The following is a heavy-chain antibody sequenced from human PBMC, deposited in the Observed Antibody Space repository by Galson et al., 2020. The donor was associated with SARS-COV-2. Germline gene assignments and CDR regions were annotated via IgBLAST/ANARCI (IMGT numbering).Heavy chain of an antibody. J-gene: IGHJ1*01. CDR2: IYYSGST. D-gene: IGHD3-22*01. V-gene: IGHV4-31*03. CDR3: ARGDYDSSGYYFGPFQH. Sequence: ASETLSLTCTVSGCSISSGGYYWRWIRQHPGKGLEWIGYIYYSGSTYYNPSLKSRVTISVDTSKNQFSLKLSSVTAADTAVYYCARGDYDSSGYYFGPFQHWGQGTLVTVSS. CDR1: GCSISSGGYY.